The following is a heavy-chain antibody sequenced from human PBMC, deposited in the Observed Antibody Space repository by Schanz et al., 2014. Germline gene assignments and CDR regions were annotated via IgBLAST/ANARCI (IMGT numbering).Heavy chain of an antibody. Sequence: QVQLVESGGGVVQPGRSLRLSCAASGFTFSSYGMHWVRQAPGKGLEWVAVIWYDGSNKYYADSVKGRFTISRDNSKNTLFLQMNSLRAEDTAVYYGARDHTTESYCSAGPPIDYWGQGTLLTVSS. D-gene: IGHD1-26*01. CDR1: GFTFSSYG. CDR3: ARDHTTESYCSAGPPIDY. J-gene: IGHJ4*02. V-gene: IGHV3-33*01. CDR2: IWYDGSNK.